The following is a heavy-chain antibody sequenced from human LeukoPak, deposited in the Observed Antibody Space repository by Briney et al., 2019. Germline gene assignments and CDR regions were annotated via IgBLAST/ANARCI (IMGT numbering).Heavy chain of an antibody. V-gene: IGHV3-33*03. Sequence: GGSLRLSCAASGFTFSSYGMHWVRQAPGKGLEWVAVIWYDGSNKYYADSVKGRFTVSRDNAKNSLYLQMNSLRAEDTAVYYCARGRMPVAGIPFYHYGMDVWGQGTTVTVSS. CDR2: IWYDGSNK. CDR1: GFTFSSYG. J-gene: IGHJ6*02. D-gene: IGHD6-19*01. CDR3: ARGRMPVAGIPFYHYGMDV.